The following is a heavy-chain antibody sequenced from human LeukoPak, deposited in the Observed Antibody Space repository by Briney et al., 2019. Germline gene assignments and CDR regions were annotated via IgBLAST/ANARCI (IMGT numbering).Heavy chain of an antibody. D-gene: IGHD1-26*01. V-gene: IGHV1-69*05. CDR2: IIPFFGTA. CDR1: GGTFSSYA. J-gene: IGHJ4*02. Sequence: SVKVSCKASGGTFSSYAISWVRQAPGQGLEWMGRIIPFFGTANYAQKFQGRVTITTDESTSTAYMELSSLRSEDTAVYYCARDGSGRYRFFDYWGQGTLVTVSS. CDR3: ARDGSGRYRFFDY.